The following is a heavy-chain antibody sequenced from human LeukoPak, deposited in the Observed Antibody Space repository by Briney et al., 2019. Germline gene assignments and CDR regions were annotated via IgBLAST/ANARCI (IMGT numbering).Heavy chain of an antibody. J-gene: IGHJ4*02. CDR3: ARLEYSYGWVY. CDR2: INHSGST. CDR1: GGSISGYY. V-gene: IGHV4-34*01. D-gene: IGHD5-18*01. Sequence: TSETLSLTCTVSGGSISGYYWSWIRQPPGKGLEWIGEINHSGSTNYNPSLKSRVTISVDTSKNQFSLKLSSVTAADTAVYYCARLEYSYGWVYWGQGTLVTVSS.